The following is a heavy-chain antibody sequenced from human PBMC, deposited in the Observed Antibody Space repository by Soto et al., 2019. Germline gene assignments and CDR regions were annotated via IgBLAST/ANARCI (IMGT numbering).Heavy chain of an antibody. CDR3: ARGGIGSYYYYGMDV. J-gene: IGHJ6*02. CDR2: INHSGST. CDR1: GGSFSGYY. V-gene: IGHV4-34*01. Sequence: SETLSLTCAVYGGSFSGYYWSWIRQPPGKGLEWIGEINHSGSTNYNPSLKSRVTISVGTSKNQFSLKLSSVTAADTAVYYCARGGIGSYYYYGMDVWGQGTTVTVSS. D-gene: IGHD3-10*01.